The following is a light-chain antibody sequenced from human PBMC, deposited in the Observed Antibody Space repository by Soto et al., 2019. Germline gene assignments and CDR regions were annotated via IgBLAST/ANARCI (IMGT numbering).Light chain of an antibody. J-gene: IGKJ2*01. CDR2: AAS. CDR3: QQLSYYPRT. Sequence: DIQMTQSPSSLSASVGDRVTITCRASQNISDSLNWYQHKPGQAPKLLIYAASTLQSGVPLRFSGSGSGTEFTLTISSLQPEDFATYYCQQLSYYPRTFGQGTKLEIK. CDR1: QNISDS. V-gene: IGKV1-9*01.